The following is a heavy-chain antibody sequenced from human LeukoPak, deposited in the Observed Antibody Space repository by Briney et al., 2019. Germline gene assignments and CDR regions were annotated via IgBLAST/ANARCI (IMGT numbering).Heavy chain of an antibody. CDR3: ARALEQQSVFDY. CDR1: GGSISSGDYY. CDR2: IYYSGST. J-gene: IGHJ4*02. Sequence: SETLSLTCTVSGGSISSGDYYWSWIRQPPGKGLEWIGYIYYSGSTYYNPSLKSRVTISVDTSKNQFSLKLSSVTAADTAVYYCARALEQQSVFDYWGQGTLVTVSS. D-gene: IGHD6-13*01. V-gene: IGHV4-30-4*01.